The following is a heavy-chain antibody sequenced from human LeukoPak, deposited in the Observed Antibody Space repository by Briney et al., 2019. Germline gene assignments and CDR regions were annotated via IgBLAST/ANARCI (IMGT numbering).Heavy chain of an antibody. CDR3: ARGQATLPIDY. CDR1: GFTFSNYG. D-gene: IGHD1-26*01. Sequence: PGGSLRLSCAASGFTFSNYGMHWVRQAPGQGLEWMGWINPNSGGTNYAQMFQGRVTMTRDTSISTAYMELSRLRSDDTAVYYCARGQATLPIDYWGQGTLVTVSS. J-gene: IGHJ4*02. CDR2: INPNSGGT. V-gene: IGHV1-2*02.